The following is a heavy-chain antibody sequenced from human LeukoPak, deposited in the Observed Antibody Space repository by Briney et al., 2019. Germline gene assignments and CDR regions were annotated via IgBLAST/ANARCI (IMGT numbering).Heavy chain of an antibody. CDR2: IKQDGSET. V-gene: IGHV3-7*01. CDR3: AISPRRGEFDY. Sequence: PGGSLRLSWAASGFTFSSDWMGWVRHAPGKGMEWVANIKQDGSETYYVDSVKGRFTISRDNTQNSLYLQMNSLGADDTALYSCAISPRRGEFDYWGQGTLVTVSS. D-gene: IGHD3-16*01. CDR1: GFTFSSDW. J-gene: IGHJ4*02.